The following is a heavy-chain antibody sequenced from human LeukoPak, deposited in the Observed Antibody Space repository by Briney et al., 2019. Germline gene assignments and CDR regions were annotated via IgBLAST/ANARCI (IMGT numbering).Heavy chain of an antibody. J-gene: IGHJ6*02. CDR3: ARGQPTYYYYYYGMDV. V-gene: IGHV1-8*01. CDR1: GYTFTRYD. Sequence: ASVTVSFKASGYTFTRYDINWLRQAAGQGLAWMGWMNPNSGNTGYAQKFQGRVTMTRNTSISTAYMELSSLRSEDTAVYYCARGQPTYYYYYYGMDVWGQGTTVTVSS. D-gene: IGHD6-13*01. CDR2: MNPNSGNT.